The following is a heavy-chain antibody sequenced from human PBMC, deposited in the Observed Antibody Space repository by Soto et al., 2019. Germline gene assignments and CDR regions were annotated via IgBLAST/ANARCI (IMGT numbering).Heavy chain of an antibody. V-gene: IGHV3-21*01. CDR3: AREETAWPLAYGLDV. J-gene: IGHJ6*02. CDR1: GFSFSTYS. D-gene: IGHD2-21*02. Sequence: PGGSLRLSCAASGFSFSTYSMNWVRQAPGEGLEWVSSISSRGDTYYADSVKGRFTISRDNAKNSVSLQMDSLRAEDAAVYYCAREETAWPLAYGLDVWGQGTTVTVS. CDR2: ISSRGDT.